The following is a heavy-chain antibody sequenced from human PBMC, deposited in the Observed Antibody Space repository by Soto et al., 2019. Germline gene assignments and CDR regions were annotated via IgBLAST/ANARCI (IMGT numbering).Heavy chain of an antibody. D-gene: IGHD3-10*01. CDR2: IYPSGTS. J-gene: IGHJ4*01. CDR3: ARGHYFGSGSTD. CDR1: GDSISGGGFS. Sequence: SETLSLTCAVSGDSISGGGFSWNWIRQSPGKGLEWIGYIYPSGTSYFNPSLKCRVSISLDKSRNQFSLRLSSMTAADTAVYYVARGHYFGSGSTDWGHGTLVTVSS. V-gene: IGHV4-30-2*06.